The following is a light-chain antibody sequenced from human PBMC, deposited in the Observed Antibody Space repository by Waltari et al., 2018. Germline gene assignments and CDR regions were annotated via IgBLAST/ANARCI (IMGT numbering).Light chain of an antibody. J-gene: IGKJ4*01. V-gene: IGKV1-17*02. CDR1: QDIRND. CDR3: QQSYSTLT. CDR2: AAS. Sequence: DIQMTQSPSSLSASVGDRVIITCRTSQDIRNDIGWYQQKAGEAPKRLIYAASRLQSGVPSRFSGSGSGTEFTLTISNLQPEDFATYYCQQSYSTLTFGGGTKVEIK.